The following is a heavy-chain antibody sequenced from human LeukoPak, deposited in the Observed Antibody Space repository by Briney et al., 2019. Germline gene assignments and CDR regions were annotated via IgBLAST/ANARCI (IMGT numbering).Heavy chain of an antibody. CDR3: VKVAPSDYYDTTGYWGDH. J-gene: IGHJ4*02. V-gene: IGHV3-74*01. CDR2: IKSDGSIT. Sequence: GGSLRLSCAASGFTFSSYWMHWVRQDPGKGLVWVSRIKSDGSITSYADSVKGRFTISRDNAKNTLYLQMNSLRAEDTAVYYCVKVAPSDYYDTTGYWGDHWGQGTLVTVSS. D-gene: IGHD3-22*01. CDR1: GFTFSSYW.